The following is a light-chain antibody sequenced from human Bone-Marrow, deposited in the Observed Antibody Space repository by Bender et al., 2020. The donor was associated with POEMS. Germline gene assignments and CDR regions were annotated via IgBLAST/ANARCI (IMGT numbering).Light chain of an antibody. CDR1: STDVGGYDY. CDR2: EVT. CDR3: SSYTSTSSLVV. V-gene: IGLV2-14*01. Sequence: QSALTQPASVSGSPGQSITISCTGTSTDVGGYDYVSWYQQHPGQAPKLMIYEVTKRPSGVPDRFSGSKSGNTASLAVSGLQAEDEADYYCSSYTSTSSLVVLGGGTKLTVL. J-gene: IGLJ2*01.